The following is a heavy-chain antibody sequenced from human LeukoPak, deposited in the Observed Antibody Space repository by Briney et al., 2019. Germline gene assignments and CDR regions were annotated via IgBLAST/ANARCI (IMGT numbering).Heavy chain of an antibody. Sequence: PGGSLRLSCAASGFTFSSYGMHWVRQAPGKGLEWVAVISYDGSNKYYADSVKGRFTISRDNSKSTLYLQMNSLRAEDTAVYYCAKDQVEEWELPDYWGQGTLVTVSS. CDR1: GFTFSSYG. V-gene: IGHV3-30*18. CDR3: AKDQVEEWELPDY. J-gene: IGHJ4*02. CDR2: ISYDGSNK. D-gene: IGHD1-26*01.